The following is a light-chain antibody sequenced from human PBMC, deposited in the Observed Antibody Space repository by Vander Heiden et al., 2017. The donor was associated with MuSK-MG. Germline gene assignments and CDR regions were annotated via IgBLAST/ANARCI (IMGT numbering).Light chain of an antibody. V-gene: IGKV1-39*01. CDR3: QQSDSTPLT. CDR1: QSISSY. J-gene: IGKJ4*01. Sequence: DIPMTQSPSSLSASVGDSVTITCRASQSISSYLNWYQQKPGKAPKLLIYAASSLQSGVPSRFSGSGSWTDFTLTISRLQPEDFSTYYCQQSDSTPLTFGGGTKVEIK. CDR2: AAS.